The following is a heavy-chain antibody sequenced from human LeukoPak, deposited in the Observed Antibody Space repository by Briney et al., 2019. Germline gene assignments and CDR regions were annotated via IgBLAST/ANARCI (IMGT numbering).Heavy chain of an antibody. CDR3: AKSWYSSSWYGGVDY. CDR1: GFTFSSYA. CDR2: ISGSGGST. Sequence: GGSLRLSCASSGFTFSSYAMSWVRQAPGKGLEWVSAISGSGGSTYYADSVKVRFTISRDNSKNTLYLQMNSLRAEDTAVYYCAKSWYSSSWYGGVDYCGQGTLVTVSS. J-gene: IGHJ4*02. D-gene: IGHD6-13*01. V-gene: IGHV3-23*01.